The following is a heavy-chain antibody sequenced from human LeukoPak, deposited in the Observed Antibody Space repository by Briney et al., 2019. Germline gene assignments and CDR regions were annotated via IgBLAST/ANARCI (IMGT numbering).Heavy chain of an antibody. CDR1: GFTFSSYW. Sequence: GGSLRLSCAASGFTFSSYWMSWVRQAPGKGLEWVANIKQGGSEKYYVDSVKGRFTISRDNAKNSLYLEMSSLRAEDTAEYYCARLFGEVTIYDYWGQGTLVTVSS. CDR2: IKQGGSEK. CDR3: ARLFGEVTIYDY. J-gene: IGHJ4*02. V-gene: IGHV3-7*01. D-gene: IGHD3-10*01.